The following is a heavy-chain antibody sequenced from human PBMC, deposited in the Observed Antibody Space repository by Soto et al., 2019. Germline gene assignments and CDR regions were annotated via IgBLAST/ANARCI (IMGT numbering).Heavy chain of an antibody. V-gene: IGHV4-39*01. CDR1: GGSISNSSYY. J-gene: IGHJ6*03. CDR2: IFYSGST. CDR3: ARIVRGIVITYYYMDV. D-gene: IGHD2-21*01. Sequence: QVQLQESGPGLVKPSETLSLTCTVSGGSISNSSYYWGWIRQPPGKGLEWIGSIFYSGSTYYNPSLQSRVTISVDTSTNQFSLKLRSVTAADTAVYYCARIVRGIVITYYYMDVWGKGTTVTVSS.